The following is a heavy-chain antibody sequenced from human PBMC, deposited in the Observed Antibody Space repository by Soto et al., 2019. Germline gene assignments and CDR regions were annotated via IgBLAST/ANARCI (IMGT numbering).Heavy chain of an antibody. V-gene: IGHV3-15*01. D-gene: IGHD6-6*01. CDR3: TTVIAARLRDY. J-gene: IGHJ4*02. Sequence: GGSLRLSCAASGFTFSSYAMHWVRQAPGKGLEWVGRIKSKTDGGTTDYAAPVKGSFTISRDDSKNTLYLQMTSLKTEDTAVYYCTTVIAARLRDYWGQGTLVTVSS. CDR2: IKSKTDGGTT. CDR1: GFTFSSYA.